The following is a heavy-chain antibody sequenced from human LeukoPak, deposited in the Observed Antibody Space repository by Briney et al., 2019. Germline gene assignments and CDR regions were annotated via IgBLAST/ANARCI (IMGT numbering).Heavy chain of an antibody. V-gene: IGHV3-21*01. Sequence: GGSLRLSCAASGFTFSSYSMNWVRQAPGKGLEWVSSISSSSSYIYYADSVKGRFTISRDNAKSSLYLQMNSLRAEDTAVYYCARARNDYGDYVFDYWGQGTLVTVSS. CDR2: ISSSSSYI. CDR3: ARARNDYGDYVFDY. CDR1: GFTFSSYS. D-gene: IGHD4-17*01. J-gene: IGHJ4*02.